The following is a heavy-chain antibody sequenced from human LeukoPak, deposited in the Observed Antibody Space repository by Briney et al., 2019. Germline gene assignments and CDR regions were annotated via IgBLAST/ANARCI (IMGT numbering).Heavy chain of an antibody. J-gene: IGHJ3*02. CDR2: INNSGST. D-gene: IGHD1-14*01. Sequence: SETLSLTCAVYGGSFSGYYWSWIRQPPGKGLEWVGEINNSGSTNYNPSLKGRVTISVDTSKNQFSLKLNTLPAADTAVYYCARDRNRAFDIWGQGTMVTVSS. V-gene: IGHV4-34*01. CDR1: GGSFSGYY. CDR3: ARDRNRAFDI.